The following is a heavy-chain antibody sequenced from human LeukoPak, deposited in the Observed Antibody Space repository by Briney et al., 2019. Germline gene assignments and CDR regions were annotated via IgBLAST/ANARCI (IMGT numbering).Heavy chain of an antibody. V-gene: IGHV3-7*01. CDR3: ARAGSHWHYVY. CDR1: GFTFSSYW. Sequence: GGSLRLSCAASGFTFSSYWMNWARQAPGEGLEWVASINHNGNVNYYVDSVKGRFTISRDNAKNSLSLQMNNLRVEDTAVYYCARAGSHWHYVYWGQGTVVTVSS. J-gene: IGHJ4*02. D-gene: IGHD3-10*01. CDR2: INHNGNVN.